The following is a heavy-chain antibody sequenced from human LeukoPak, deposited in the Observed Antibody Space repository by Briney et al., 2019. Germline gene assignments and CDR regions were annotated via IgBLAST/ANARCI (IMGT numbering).Heavy chain of an antibody. V-gene: IGHV1-8*03. CDR2: MNPNSGNT. J-gene: IGHJ3*02. CDR1: GYTFTSYD. CDR3: ARGGDFWSGYRGYAFDI. D-gene: IGHD3-3*01. Sequence: ASVKVSCKXSGYTFTSYDINWVRQATGQGLERMGWMNPNSGNTGYAQKFQGRVTITRNTSISTAYMELSSLRSEDTAVYYCARGGDFWSGYRGYAFDIWGQGTMVTVSS.